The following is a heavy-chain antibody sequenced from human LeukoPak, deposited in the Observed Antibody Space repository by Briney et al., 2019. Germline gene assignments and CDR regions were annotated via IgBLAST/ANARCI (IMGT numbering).Heavy chain of an antibody. J-gene: IGHJ3*02. CDR3: AVTYYYDSSGYYYGVGDAFDI. V-gene: IGHV1-46*01. D-gene: IGHD3-22*01. CDR2: INSGSGGT. CDR1: GYTFTNYY. Sequence: GASVKVSCKASGYTFTNYYTHWVRQAPGQGFEWMGMINSGSGGTRYAQNFQGRVTMTRDTSTSTAYMELRSLRSDDTAVYYCAVTYYYDSSGYYYGVGDAFDIWGQGAMVTVSS.